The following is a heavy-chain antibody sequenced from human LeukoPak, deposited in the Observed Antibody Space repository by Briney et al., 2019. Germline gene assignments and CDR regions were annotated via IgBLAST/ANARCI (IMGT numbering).Heavy chain of an antibody. J-gene: IGHJ4*02. V-gene: IGHV3-23*01. Sequence: GGSLRLSCAASGFPFSSYAMSWVRQAPGKGLEWVSAISGSGGSTYYADSVKGRFTISRDNSRNTLFLQMNSLKADDTAVYYCAKGGGGVLASWGQGTLVTVSS. CDR2: ISGSGGST. CDR1: GFPFSSYA. CDR3: AKGGGGVLAS. D-gene: IGHD3-16*01.